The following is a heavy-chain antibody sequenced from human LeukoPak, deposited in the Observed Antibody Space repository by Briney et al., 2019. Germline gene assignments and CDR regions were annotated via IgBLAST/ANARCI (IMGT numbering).Heavy chain of an antibody. V-gene: IGHV3-9*01. J-gene: IGHJ6*02. CDR3: AKDRGIRYYYYGMDV. CDR2: ISWNSGSI. Sequence: PGRSLRLSCAASGFTFDDYAMHWVRQAPGKGLEWVSGISWNSGSIGYADSVKGRFTISRDNAKNSLYLQMNSLRAEDTALYYCAKDRGIRYYYYGMDVWGQGTTVTVSS. CDR1: GFTFDDYA.